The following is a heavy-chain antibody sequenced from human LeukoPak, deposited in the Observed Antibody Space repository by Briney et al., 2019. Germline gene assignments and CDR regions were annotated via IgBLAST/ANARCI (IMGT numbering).Heavy chain of an antibody. V-gene: IGHV3-33*06. Sequence: PGGSLRLSCAASGFTFNTYGMHWVRQAPGKGLEWVAVIWYDGSNQYYADSVKGRFTVSRDNSKNTLYLQMNSLRAEHTAVYYCAKTSGGSGWPHYYYYGMDVWGQGTTVTVSS. J-gene: IGHJ6*02. CDR2: IWYDGSNQ. CDR1: GFTFNTYG. CDR3: AKTSGGSGWPHYYYYGMDV. D-gene: IGHD6-19*01.